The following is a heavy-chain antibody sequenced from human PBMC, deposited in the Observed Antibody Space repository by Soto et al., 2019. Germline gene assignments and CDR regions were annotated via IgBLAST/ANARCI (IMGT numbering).Heavy chain of an antibody. CDR2: ISWNSGSI. Sequence: QPGGSLRLACAASGFTFDDYAMHWVRQAPGKGLEWVSGISWNSGSIGYADSVKGRFTISRDNAKNSLYLQMNSLRAEDTALYYCAKDHSPHSSSWYDRWFDPCGQGT. CDR1: GFTFDDYA. V-gene: IGHV3-9*01. J-gene: IGHJ5*02. CDR3: AKDHSPHSSSWYDRWFDP. D-gene: IGHD6-13*01.